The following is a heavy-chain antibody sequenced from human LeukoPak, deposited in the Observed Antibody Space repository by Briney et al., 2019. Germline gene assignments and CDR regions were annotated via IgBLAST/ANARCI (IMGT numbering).Heavy chain of an antibody. V-gene: IGHV1-2*02. CDR3: ARVVVAATRYFGY. D-gene: IGHD2-15*01. J-gene: IGHJ4*02. Sequence: GASVKVSCKASGYTFTGYYMHWVRQAPGQGLEWMGWINPNSGGTNYAQKFQGRVTMTRDTSISTAYMELSRLRSDDTAVYYCARVVVAATRYFGYWGQGTLVTVSS. CDR1: GYTFTGYY. CDR2: INPNSGGT.